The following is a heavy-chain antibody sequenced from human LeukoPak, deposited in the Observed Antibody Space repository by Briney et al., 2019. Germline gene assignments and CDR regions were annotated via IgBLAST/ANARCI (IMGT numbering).Heavy chain of an antibody. J-gene: IGHJ4*02. V-gene: IGHV1-2*04. CDR2: INPNSGGT. CDR1: GYTFTGYY. Sequence: GASVKVSCKASGYTFTGYYMHWVRQAPGQGLEWMGWINPNSGGTNYAQKFQGWVTMTRDTSISTAYMELSRLRSDDTAVYCCARVNSGYDLGYFDYWGQGTLVTVSS. D-gene: IGHD5-12*01. CDR3: ARVNSGYDLGYFDY.